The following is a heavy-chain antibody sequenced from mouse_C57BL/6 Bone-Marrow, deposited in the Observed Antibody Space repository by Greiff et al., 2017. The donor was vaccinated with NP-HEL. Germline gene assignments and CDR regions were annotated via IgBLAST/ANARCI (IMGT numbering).Heavy chain of an antibody. Sequence: QVQLKQPGTELVKPGASVKLSCKASGYTFTSYWMHWVKQRPGQGLEWIGNINPSNGGTNYNETFKSKATLTVDKSSSTAYMQLSSLTSEDSAVYFCARRELPWGYFDVWGTGTTVTVSS. V-gene: IGHV1-53*01. CDR3: ARRELPWGYFDV. J-gene: IGHJ1*03. CDR1: GYTFTSYW. CDR2: INPSNGGT.